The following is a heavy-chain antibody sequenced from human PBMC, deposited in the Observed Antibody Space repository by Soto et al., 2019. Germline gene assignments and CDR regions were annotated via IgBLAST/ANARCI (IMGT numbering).Heavy chain of an antibody. J-gene: IGHJ2*01. CDR2: IYVNGNT. CDR1: GGSISSYY. CDR3: ARDVAGDLWSGYYWYFDL. D-gene: IGHD3-3*01. V-gene: IGHV4-4*07. Sequence: QVQLQESGPGLVKPSETLSLTCTVSGGSISSYYWSWIRQPAGKGLEWIGRIYVNGNTDYNPSLKSRVIMSVDTSKNQFSLNLISVTAADTAVYYCARDVAGDLWSGYYWYFDLWGRGTLVTVSS.